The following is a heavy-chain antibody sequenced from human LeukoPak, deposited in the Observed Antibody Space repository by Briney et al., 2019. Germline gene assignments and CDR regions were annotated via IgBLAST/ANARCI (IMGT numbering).Heavy chain of an antibody. J-gene: IGHJ3*01. V-gene: IGHV4-39*07. Sequence: SETLSLTCTVSGGSISSSSYYWGWIRQPPGKGLEWIGSIYYSGSTNYNPSLKSRVTISVDTSKNQFSLKLSSVTAADTAVYYCARDNYYDSSGYTTLWGQGTMVTVSS. CDR1: GGSISSSSYY. CDR2: IYYSGST. D-gene: IGHD3-22*01. CDR3: ARDNYYDSSGYTTL.